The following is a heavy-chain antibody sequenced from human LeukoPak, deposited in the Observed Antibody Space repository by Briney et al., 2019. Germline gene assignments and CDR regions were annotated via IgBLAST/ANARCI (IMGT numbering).Heavy chain of an antibody. CDR3: ARDLAASSNWELDY. J-gene: IGHJ4*02. CDR1: GYTLTDYF. D-gene: IGHD7-27*01. CDR2: INANSGGT. V-gene: IGHV1-2*02. Sequence: ASVKVPCKASGYTLTDYFTHWVRQAPGQGLEYMGWINANSGGTHYAQKFQGRVTMTRDTSINTVSMELSRLRSDDTAVYYCARDLAASSNWELDYWGQGTLVTVSS.